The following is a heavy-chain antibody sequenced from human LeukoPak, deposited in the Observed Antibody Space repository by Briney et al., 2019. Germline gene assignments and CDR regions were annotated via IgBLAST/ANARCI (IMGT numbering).Heavy chain of an antibody. CDR1: GFTVSSNY. J-gene: IGHJ4*02. D-gene: IGHD6-19*01. CDR2: IYSGGST. V-gene: IGHV3-53*01. CDR3: AGYSSGWSNYFDY. Sequence: GGSLRLSCAASGFTVSSNYMSWVRRAPGKGLEWVSVIYSGGSTYYADSVKGRFTISRDNSKNTLYLQMNSLRAEDTAVYYCAGYSSGWSNYFDYWGQGTLVTVSS.